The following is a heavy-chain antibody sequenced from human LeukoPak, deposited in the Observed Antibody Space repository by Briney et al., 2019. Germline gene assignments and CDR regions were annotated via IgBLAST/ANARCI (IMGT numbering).Heavy chain of an antibody. CDR3: ARGMDTAMVTDAFDI. J-gene: IGHJ3*02. Sequence: SETLSLTCTVSGGSISSGSYYWSWIRQPAGKGLEWIGRIYTSGSTNYNPSLKSRVTISVDTSKNQFSLKLSSVTAADTAVYYCARGMDTAMVTDAFDIWGQGTMVTVSS. V-gene: IGHV4-61*02. D-gene: IGHD5-18*01. CDR1: GGSISSGSYY. CDR2: IYTSGST.